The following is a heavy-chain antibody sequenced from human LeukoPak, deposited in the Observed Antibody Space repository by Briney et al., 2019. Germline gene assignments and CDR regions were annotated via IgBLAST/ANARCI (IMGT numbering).Heavy chain of an antibody. CDR3: AGVFDI. Sequence: GGSLRLSCAASGFTFSNEMNWVRQAPGKGLEWVAYISSSGTSIYYADSVKGRFTISRDNAKNSLYLQMNSLRAEDTAVFYCAGVFDIWGQGTMVTVSS. CDR1: GFTFSNE. CDR2: ISSSGTSI. J-gene: IGHJ3*02. V-gene: IGHV3-48*03.